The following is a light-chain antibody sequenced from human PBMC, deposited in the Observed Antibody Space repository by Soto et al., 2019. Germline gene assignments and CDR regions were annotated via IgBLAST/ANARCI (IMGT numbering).Light chain of an antibody. Sequence: EIVMTQSPATLSVSPGERATLSCRASQSVTTIFASYQQKPGQAPRLLIYSASTRATGIPARFSGSGSGTEFTLTISSLQSEDFAVYYCQQYNNWPPWTFGQGTKVDIK. CDR2: SAS. CDR3: QQYNNWPPWT. CDR1: QSVTTI. J-gene: IGKJ1*01. V-gene: IGKV3-15*01.